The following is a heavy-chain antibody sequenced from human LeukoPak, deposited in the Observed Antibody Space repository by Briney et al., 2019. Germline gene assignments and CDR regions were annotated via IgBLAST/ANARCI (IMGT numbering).Heavy chain of an antibody. CDR2: ISPNSGSTI. CDR1: GFTFSDYY. V-gene: IGHV3-11*01. Sequence: GGSLRLSCAASGFTFSDYYMGWIRQAPGKGLEWVSYISPNSGSTIYYADSVKGRFTISIDNSKNTLYLQMNSLRAEDTAVYYCARAIDYDSNLDYWGQGTLVTVSS. J-gene: IGHJ4*02. CDR3: ARAIDYDSNLDY. D-gene: IGHD3-22*01.